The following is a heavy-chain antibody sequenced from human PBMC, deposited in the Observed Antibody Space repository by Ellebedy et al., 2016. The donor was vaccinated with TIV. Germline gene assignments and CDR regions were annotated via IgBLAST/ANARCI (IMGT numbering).Heavy chain of an antibody. Sequence: SETLSLTXTVSGGSISSSSYYWGWIRQPPGKGLEWIGSIYYSGSTYYNPSLKSRVTISVDTSKNQFSLKLSSVTAADTAVYYCASNWGSYYGDYPARLFWHWGQGTLVTVSS. V-gene: IGHV4-39*01. CDR2: IYYSGST. J-gene: IGHJ1*01. CDR3: ASNWGSYYGDYPARLFWH. D-gene: IGHD4-17*01. CDR1: GGSISSSSYY.